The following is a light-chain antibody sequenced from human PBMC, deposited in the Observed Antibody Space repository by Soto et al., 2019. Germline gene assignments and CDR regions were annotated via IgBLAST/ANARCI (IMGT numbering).Light chain of an antibody. V-gene: IGLV2-11*01. CDR1: SNNVGGYDD. J-gene: IGLJ1*01. CDR3: CSYAGTLSYV. Sequence: QSALTQPRSVSGSPGQSVTISCTGTSNNVGGYDDVSWYQQHPGKAPKFIIYDVSQRPSGVPDRFSGSKSGNTASLTISGLQAEDEADYYCCSYAGTLSYVFGTGTKAPS. CDR2: DVS.